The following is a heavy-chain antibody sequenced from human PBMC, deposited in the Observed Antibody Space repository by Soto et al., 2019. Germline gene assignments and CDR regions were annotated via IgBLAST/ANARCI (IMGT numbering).Heavy chain of an antibody. CDR3: ARAGQYSSSNYWLHTVDY. V-gene: IGHV1-18*01. CDR1: GYTFTSYG. D-gene: IGHD6-13*01. Sequence: QVQLVQSGAEVKKPGASVKVSCKASGYTFTSYGIIWVRQAPGQGLKWMGWINTYNGNTNYAQNLQGRVTVPTDACASTAYMELRRVRCDCTAMYDCARAGQYSSSNYWLHTVDYWGQGTLVTVSS. CDR2: INTYNGNT. J-gene: IGHJ4*02.